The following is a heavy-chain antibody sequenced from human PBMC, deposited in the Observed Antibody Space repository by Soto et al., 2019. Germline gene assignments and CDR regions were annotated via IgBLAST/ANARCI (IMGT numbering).Heavy chain of an antibody. CDR2: TYYRSKWYN. J-gene: IGHJ4*02. D-gene: IGHD1-26*01. CDR3: ARDKGSIVGATMFDY. V-gene: IGHV6-1*01. Sequence: SQTLSLTCAISGGSVSSNSAAWNWIRQCPSRGLEWLGRTYYRSKWYNDYAVSVKSRITINPDTSKNQFSLQLNSVTPEDTAVYYCARDKGSIVGATMFDYWGQGTLVTVSS. CDR1: GGSVSSNSAA.